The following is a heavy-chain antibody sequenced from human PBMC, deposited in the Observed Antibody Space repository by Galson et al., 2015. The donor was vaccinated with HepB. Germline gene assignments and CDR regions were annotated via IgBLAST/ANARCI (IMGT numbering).Heavy chain of an antibody. Sequence: TLSLTCTVSGGSLISSSYYWGWIRQPPGKGLQWIGYIYYSGSTNYNPSLKSRVTISVDTSKNQFSLKLSSVTAADTAVYYRASLTHTSSLTTSYYLDYWGQGTLVTVSS. CDR3: ASLTHTSSLTTSYYLDY. CDR2: IYYSGST. CDR1: GGSLISSSYY. V-gene: IGHV4-61*05. D-gene: IGHD6-13*01. J-gene: IGHJ4*02.